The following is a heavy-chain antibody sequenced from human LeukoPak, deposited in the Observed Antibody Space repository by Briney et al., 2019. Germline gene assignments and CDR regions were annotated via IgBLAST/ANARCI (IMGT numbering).Heavy chain of an antibody. D-gene: IGHD5-12*01. J-gene: IGHJ4*02. CDR2: IHYSGST. CDR1: GGSISSYY. Sequence: PSETLSLTCTVSGGSISSYYWSWIRQPPGKGLEWIGYIHYSGSTYYNPSLKSRVTISLDTSNNQFSLKLSSVTAADTAVYYCARMGGYSGYATHWGQGTLVTVSS. CDR3: ARMGGYSGYATH. V-gene: IGHV4-59*08.